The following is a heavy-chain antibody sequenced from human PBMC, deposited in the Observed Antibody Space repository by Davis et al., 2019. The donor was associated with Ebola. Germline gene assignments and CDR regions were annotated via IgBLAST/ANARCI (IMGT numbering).Heavy chain of an antibody. Sequence: PGGSLRLSCAASGFTFSSYWMHWVRQAPGKGLVWVSRINSDGSSTSYADSVKGRCTISRDNSKNSLYLRLYSLRAEDTAVYHCVRDYGDYENYFDYWGQGTLVTVSS. J-gene: IGHJ4*02. CDR3: VRDYGDYENYFDY. CDR1: GFTFSSYW. D-gene: IGHD4-17*01. CDR2: INSDGSST. V-gene: IGHV3-74*01.